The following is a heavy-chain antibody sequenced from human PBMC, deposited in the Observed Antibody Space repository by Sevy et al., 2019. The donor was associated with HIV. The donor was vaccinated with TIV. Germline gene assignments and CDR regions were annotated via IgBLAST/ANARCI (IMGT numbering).Heavy chain of an antibody. CDR2: LDHSGST. V-gene: IGHV4-38-2*01. CDR3: ARGGYYDTSGYYSHFFDY. J-gene: IGHJ4*02. Sequence: SDTLSLTCAVSGYSITSGYNWGWIRQPPGKGLEWIGSLDHSGSTSFSASLRSRASISVDTSKNQFSLKLTSVTASDTAVYFCARGGYYDTSGYYSHFFDYWGQGTLVTVSS. CDR1: GYSITSGYN. D-gene: IGHD3-22*01.